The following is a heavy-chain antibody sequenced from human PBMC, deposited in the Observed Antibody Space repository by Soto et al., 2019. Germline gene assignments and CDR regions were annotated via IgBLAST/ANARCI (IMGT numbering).Heavy chain of an antibody. J-gene: IGHJ6*01. Sequence: QVELVESGGGVVQPGGSLRLSCAASGFTFSNYAMHWVRQAPGKGLEWVAVIWYDGSKKYYADSVKGRFTISRDNSKNTMDLQMNSLRAEDTAVYYCARPVEQQKLGFGMAVWGQGSPVTVSS. D-gene: IGHD6-13*01. CDR2: IWYDGSKK. V-gene: IGHV3-33*01. CDR1: GFTFSNYA. CDR3: ARPVEQQKLGFGMAV.